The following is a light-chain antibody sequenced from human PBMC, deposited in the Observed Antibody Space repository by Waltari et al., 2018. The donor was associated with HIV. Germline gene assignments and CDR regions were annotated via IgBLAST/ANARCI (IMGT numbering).Light chain of an antibody. CDR3: QAWDNSAYV. V-gene: IGLV3-1*01. CDR2: QDT. Sequence: SYDLTQPPSVSVSPGQTASITCSGDNLGDHDGCWFQQKPGQSPVLVIYQDTKRPSGISERFSGSNSGNTATLIISGTQAMDEADYYCQAWDNSAYVFGPGTKVTVL. CDR1: NLGDHD. J-gene: IGLJ1*01.